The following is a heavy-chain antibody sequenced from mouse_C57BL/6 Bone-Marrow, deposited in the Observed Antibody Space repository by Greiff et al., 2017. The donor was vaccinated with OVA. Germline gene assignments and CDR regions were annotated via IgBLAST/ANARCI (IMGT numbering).Heavy chain of an antibody. CDR2: IYPGDGAT. Sequence: QVQLQQSGPELVKPGASVKISCKASGYAFSSSWMNWVKQRPGKGLEWIGRIYPGDGATNYNGKFKGKATLTADKSSSTAYMQLSSLTSEDSAVYFCFPYYDYDYWGQGTLITVSA. CDR1: GYAFSSSW. CDR3: FPYYDYDY. V-gene: IGHV1-82*01. D-gene: IGHD2-4*01. J-gene: IGHJ3*01.